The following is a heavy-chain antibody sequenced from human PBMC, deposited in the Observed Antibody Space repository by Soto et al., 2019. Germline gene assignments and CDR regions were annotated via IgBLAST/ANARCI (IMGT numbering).Heavy chain of an antibody. V-gene: IGHV3-30-3*01. Sequence: QVQLVESGGGVAQPGRSLRLSCAASGFTFSSYAMHWVRQAPGKGLEWVAVISYDGSNKYYADSVKGRFTISRANSKNTLYLQMNSLRAEDTAVYYCASLYSSGWNYFDYWGQGTLVTVSS. D-gene: IGHD6-19*01. CDR2: ISYDGSNK. J-gene: IGHJ4*02. CDR1: GFTFSSYA. CDR3: ASLYSSGWNYFDY.